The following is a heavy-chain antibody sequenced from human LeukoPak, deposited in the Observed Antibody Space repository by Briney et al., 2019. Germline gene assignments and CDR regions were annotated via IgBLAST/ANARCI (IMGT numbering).Heavy chain of an antibody. J-gene: IGHJ4*02. CDR2: IYYSGST. CDR3: ARDAPPDLGLDY. V-gene: IGHV4-59*01. CDR1: GGSISSYY. Sequence: SETLSLTCTVSGGSISSYYWSWIRQPPGKGLEWIGYIYYSGSTNYNPSLKSRVTISVDTSKNQFSLKLSSVTAADTAVYYCARDAPPDLGLDYWGQGTLVTVSS. D-gene: IGHD1-14*01.